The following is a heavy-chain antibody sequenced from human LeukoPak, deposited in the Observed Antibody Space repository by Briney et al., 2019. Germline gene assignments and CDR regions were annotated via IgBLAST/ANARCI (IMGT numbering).Heavy chain of an antibody. CDR3: AKDSDSYCSGGSCYSSY. CDR2: IRYDGSNK. V-gene: IGHV3-30*02. J-gene: IGHJ4*02. Sequence: GGSLRLSCAASGFTFSSYAMSWVRQAPGKGLEWVAFIRYDGSNKYYADSVKGRFTISRDNSKNTLYLQMNSLRAEDTAVYYCAKDSDSYCSGGSCYSSYWGQGTLVAVSS. CDR1: GFTFSSYA. D-gene: IGHD2-15*01.